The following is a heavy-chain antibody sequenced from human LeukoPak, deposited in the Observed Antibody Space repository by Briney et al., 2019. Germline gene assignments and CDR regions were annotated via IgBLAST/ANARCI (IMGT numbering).Heavy chain of an antibody. D-gene: IGHD3-10*01. J-gene: IGHJ4*02. V-gene: IGHV4-39*01. CDR3: ARQPYGSGSSFDY. CDR2: IYYSGST. Sequence: WIRQPPGKGLEWIGSIYYSGSTYYNPSLKSRVTISVDTSKNQFSLKLSSVTAADTAVYYCARQPYGSGSSFDYWGQGTLVTVSS.